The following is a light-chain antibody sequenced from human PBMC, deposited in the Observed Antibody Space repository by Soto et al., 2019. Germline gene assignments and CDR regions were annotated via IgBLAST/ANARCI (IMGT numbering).Light chain of an antibody. Sequence: DIPMTQSPSTLSAFVGDRVTITCRASQSISRWLTWHQQKPGKAPKLLMYKASSLQSGVPSRFSGSGSGTEFTLTISSLQPDDSATYYCQQYNNYPYTFGQGTKLEIK. J-gene: IGKJ2*01. CDR2: KAS. CDR3: QQYNNYPYT. CDR1: QSISRW. V-gene: IGKV1-5*03.